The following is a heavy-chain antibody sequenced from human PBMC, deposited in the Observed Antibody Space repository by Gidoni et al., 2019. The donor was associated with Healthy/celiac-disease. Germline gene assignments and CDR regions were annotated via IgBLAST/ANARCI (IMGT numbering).Heavy chain of an antibody. CDR1: GYTLTSYA. Sequence: QVQLVQSGSELKKPGASVKVSCKASGYTLTSYAMNWLRQAPGQGLEWMGWINTNTGNPTYAQGFTGRFVFSLDTSVSTAYLQICSLKAEDTAVYYCAREIRSVVAWYFDLWGRGTLVTVSS. CDR2: INTNTGNP. D-gene: IGHD2-15*01. V-gene: IGHV7-4-1*01. J-gene: IGHJ2*01. CDR3: AREIRSVVAWYFDL.